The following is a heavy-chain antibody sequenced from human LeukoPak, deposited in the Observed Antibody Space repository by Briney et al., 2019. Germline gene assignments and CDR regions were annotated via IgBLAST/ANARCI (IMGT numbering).Heavy chain of an antibody. CDR1: GFTFSRFW. D-gene: IGHD2-2*03. CDR2: INQDGSEK. CDR3: ARVSGYCSSTSCPIQYYYGMDV. Sequence: GGSLRLSCAAPGFTFSRFWMTWVRQAPGKGLEWVANINQDGSEKYYVDSVKGRFTISRDNAKNSLYLQMNSLRAEDTAVYYCARVSGYCSSTSCPIQYYYGMDVWGQGTTVTVSS. V-gene: IGHV3-7*01. J-gene: IGHJ6*02.